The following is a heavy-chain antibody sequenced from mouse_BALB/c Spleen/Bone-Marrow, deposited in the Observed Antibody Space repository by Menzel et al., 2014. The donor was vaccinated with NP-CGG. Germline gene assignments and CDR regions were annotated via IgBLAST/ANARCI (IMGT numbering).Heavy chain of an antibody. CDR3: ARAGTTASAWFAY. D-gene: IGHD1-2*01. V-gene: IGHV5-6-5*01. CDR2: ISSGGST. CDR1: GFTFSSYA. J-gene: IGHJ3*01. Sequence: EVKLEESGGGLVKPGGSLKLSCAASGFTFSSYAMSWVRRTPEKRLEWVASISSGGSTYYPDSVKGRFTISRDNARNILYLQMSSLRSEDTAMYYCARAGTTASAWFAYWGQGTLVTVSA.